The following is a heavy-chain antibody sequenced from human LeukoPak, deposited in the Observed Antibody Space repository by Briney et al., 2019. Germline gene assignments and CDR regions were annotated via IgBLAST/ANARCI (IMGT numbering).Heavy chain of an antibody. J-gene: IGHJ5*02. V-gene: IGHV3-23*01. D-gene: IGHD1-26*01. CDR2: IGGSGVNT. CDR1: GLIFSNYA. CDR3: AKGMSGSSPYNWFDP. Sequence: GGSLRLSCAAPGLIFSNYAMSWVRQAPGKGLEWVSVIGGSGVNTYYADSVKGRFTISRDNSKNTLFLQMNSLRAEDTAVYYCAKGMSGSSPYNWFDPWGQGTLVTVSS.